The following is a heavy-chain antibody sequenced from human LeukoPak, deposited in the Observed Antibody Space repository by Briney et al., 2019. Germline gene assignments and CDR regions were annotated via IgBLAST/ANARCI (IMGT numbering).Heavy chain of an antibody. CDR2: ISSSSRYI. Sequence: GGSLRLSCVASGFTFSSYNMNWVRQAPGKGLEWVSSISSSSRYIYYTDSVKGRFTISRDNAKNSLYLQMNSLRAEDTAVYYCAREFDYYDSSGYYGYWGQGTLVTVSS. CDR3: AREFDYYDSSGYYGY. V-gene: IGHV3-21*01. J-gene: IGHJ4*02. CDR1: GFTFSSYN. D-gene: IGHD3-22*01.